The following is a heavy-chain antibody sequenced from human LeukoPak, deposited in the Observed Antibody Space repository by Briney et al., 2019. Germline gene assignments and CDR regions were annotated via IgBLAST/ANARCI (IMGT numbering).Heavy chain of an antibody. V-gene: IGHV3-21*01. D-gene: IGHD5-18*01. CDR2: ISSSSSYI. J-gene: IGHJ3*02. CDR3: AHFSWIQLWRDDAFDI. CDR1: GFTFSSYS. Sequence: GSLRLSCAASGFTFSSYSMNWVRQAPGKGLEWVSSISSSSSYIYYADSVKGRFTISRDNAKNSLYLQMDSLRAEDTAVYYCAHFSWIQLWRDDAFDIWGQGTMVTVPS.